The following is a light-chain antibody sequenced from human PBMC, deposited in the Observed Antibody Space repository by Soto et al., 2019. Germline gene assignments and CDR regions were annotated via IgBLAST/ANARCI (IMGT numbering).Light chain of an antibody. V-gene: IGKV3-20*01. J-gene: IGKJ5*01. CDR2: GAS. CDR3: QHYGGSPLT. Sequence: IVLTQSPGPLSLSPVEGPTLSVISGQSVSSSQLAWYQQKPGQAPRLLVYGASSRATGIPDRFSGSGSGTDFTLTISRLEPEDFAVYYCQHYGGSPLTFGQGTRLEIK. CDR1: QSVSSSQ.